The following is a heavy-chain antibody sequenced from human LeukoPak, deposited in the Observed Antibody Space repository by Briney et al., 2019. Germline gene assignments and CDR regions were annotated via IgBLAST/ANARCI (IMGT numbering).Heavy chain of an antibody. CDR1: GFTFSSYA. Sequence: AGGSLRLSCAASGFTFSSYAMHWVRQAPGKGLEWVAVISYDGSNKYYADSVKGRFTISRDNSKNTLYLQMNSLRAEDTAVYYCASNIAAAGTEPDYWGQGTLLTVSS. V-gene: IGHV3-30-3*01. J-gene: IGHJ4*02. CDR2: ISYDGSNK. CDR3: ASNIAAAGTEPDY. D-gene: IGHD6-13*01.